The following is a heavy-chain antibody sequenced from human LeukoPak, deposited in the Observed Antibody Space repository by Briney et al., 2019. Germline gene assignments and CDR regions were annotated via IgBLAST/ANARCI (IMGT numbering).Heavy chain of an antibody. CDR3: ARGGYYYMDV. CDR2: ISYSGNT. J-gene: IGHJ6*03. CDR1: GGSMNPYY. Sequence: SETLSLTCTVSGGSMNPYYWSWIRQPPGKGLEWLAYISYSGNTKYNPSLKSRVIISVDMSKNHFSLKLSSVTAADTAVYYCARGGYYYMDVWGKGTTVTVSS. V-gene: IGHV4-59*01.